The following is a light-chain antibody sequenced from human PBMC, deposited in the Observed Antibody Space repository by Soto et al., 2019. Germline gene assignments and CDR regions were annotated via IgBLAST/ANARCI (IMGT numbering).Light chain of an antibody. V-gene: IGKV3-11*01. Sequence: EIVLTQSPATLSLSPGERATLSCRASQSVSSYLAWYQQKPGQAPRLLIYDASDRATGIPARFSGSGSGTDFTFTISSLEPEDFAVYYCQHRSNWPGTFGQGTKVEIK. CDR2: DAS. CDR1: QSVSSY. J-gene: IGKJ1*01. CDR3: QHRSNWPGT.